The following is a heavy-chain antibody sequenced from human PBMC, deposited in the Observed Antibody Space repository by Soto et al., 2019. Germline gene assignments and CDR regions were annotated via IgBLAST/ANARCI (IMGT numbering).Heavy chain of an antibody. D-gene: IGHD3-22*01. J-gene: IGHJ4*02. CDR1: GFTFSSYA. CDR2: ISGSGGST. Sequence: GESLKISCAASGFTFSSYAMSWVRQAPGKGLEWVSAISGSGGSTYYADSVKGRFTISRDNSKNTLYLQMNSLRAEDTAVYYCAKCYYDSSGYSDYWGQGTLVTVSS. CDR3: AKCYYDSSGYSDY. V-gene: IGHV3-23*01.